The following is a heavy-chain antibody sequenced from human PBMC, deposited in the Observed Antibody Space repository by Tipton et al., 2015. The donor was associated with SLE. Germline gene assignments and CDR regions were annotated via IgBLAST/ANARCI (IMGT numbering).Heavy chain of an antibody. CDR2: IKSDGSST. Sequence: SLRLSCAAAGFSFSNYWMHWVRQAPGKGLVWASRIKSDGSSTSYADSVKGRFTISRDNAKNTLYLQMNSLRAEDTAVYYCAREGGFWSGLVIDYWGQGTLVTVSS. D-gene: IGHD3-3*01. CDR3: AREGGFWSGLVIDY. CDR1: GFSFSNYW. V-gene: IGHV3-74*01. J-gene: IGHJ4*02.